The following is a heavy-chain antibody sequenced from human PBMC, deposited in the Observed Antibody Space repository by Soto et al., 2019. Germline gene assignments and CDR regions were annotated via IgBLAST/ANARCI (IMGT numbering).Heavy chain of an antibody. Sequence: SLKVSCKASGGTFSIYAISWVRQAPGQGLEWMGGIIPIFGTANYAQKFQGRVTITADESTSTAYMELSSLRSEDTAVYYCASNSFHYYSYGMDVWGQGTTVTVSS. D-gene: IGHD2-21*01. J-gene: IGHJ6*02. CDR2: IIPIFGTA. CDR1: GGTFSIYA. V-gene: IGHV1-69*13. CDR3: ASNSFHYYSYGMDV.